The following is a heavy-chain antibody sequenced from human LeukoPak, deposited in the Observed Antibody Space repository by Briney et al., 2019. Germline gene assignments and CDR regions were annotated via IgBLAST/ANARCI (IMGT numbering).Heavy chain of an antibody. CDR1: GDSINSSPYY. Sequence: SETLSLTCTVSGDSINSSPYYWGWIRQPPGKGLEWLGSFHHSGHTSYNPSLNSRLTISVDTSKNRLSLNLTSVPATDTAVYYCARLGFTMILVATTWGQGTLVTVSS. CDR3: ARLGFTMILVATT. J-gene: IGHJ4*02. D-gene: IGHD3-22*01. CDR2: FHHSGHT. V-gene: IGHV4-39*01.